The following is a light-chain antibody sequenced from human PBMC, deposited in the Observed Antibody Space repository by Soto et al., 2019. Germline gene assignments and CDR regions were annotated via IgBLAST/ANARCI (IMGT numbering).Light chain of an antibody. V-gene: IGKV3-11*01. J-gene: IGKJ4*01. CDR2: DAS. Sequence: EIVLTQSPATLSLSPGERATISCRASQSVGTYLAWYQQKPGQAPRLLIYDASNRATGIPARFSGSWSGTDFTLTISGLEPEDFAVYYCQQRTNWPPLTFGGGTKVEIK. CDR3: QQRTNWPPLT. CDR1: QSVGTY.